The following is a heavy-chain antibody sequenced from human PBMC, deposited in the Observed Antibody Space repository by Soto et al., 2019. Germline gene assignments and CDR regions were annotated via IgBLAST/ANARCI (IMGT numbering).Heavy chain of an antibody. CDR2: LYYTGTT. CDR1: GGSIASSSYY. Sequence: SETLSLTCSVSGGSIASSSYYFDWIRQPPGKGLEWIGSLYYTGTTYYNPSLKSRVTISVDTSKNQFSLKLSSVTAADTAVYYCARRLGYCSGGSCYSNWFDPWGQGTLVTVSS. D-gene: IGHD2-15*01. V-gene: IGHV4-39*01. CDR3: ARRLGYCSGGSCYSNWFDP. J-gene: IGHJ5*02.